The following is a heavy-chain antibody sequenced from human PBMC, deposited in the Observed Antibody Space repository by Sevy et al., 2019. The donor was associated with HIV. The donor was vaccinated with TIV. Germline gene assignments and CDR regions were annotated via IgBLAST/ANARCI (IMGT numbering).Heavy chain of an antibody. CDR2: IYNSGNT. Sequence: SETLSLTCTVSGGSIRRYYWSWIRQPPGKGLEWIGYIYNSGNTNYNPSLKSRVIISVDTSKNQFSLRLSSVTAADTAVYYCARVFDSEGAFDLWGQGTMVTVSS. J-gene: IGHJ3*01. CDR1: GGSIRRYY. D-gene: IGHD2-21*01. V-gene: IGHV4-59*13. CDR3: ARVFDSEGAFDL.